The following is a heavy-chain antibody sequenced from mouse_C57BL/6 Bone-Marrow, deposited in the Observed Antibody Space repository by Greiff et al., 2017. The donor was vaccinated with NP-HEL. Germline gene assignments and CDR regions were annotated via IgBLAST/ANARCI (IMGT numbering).Heavy chain of an antibody. J-gene: IGHJ1*03. D-gene: IGHD1-1*01. Sequence: VKLQESGPELVKPGASVKISCKASGYAFSSSWMNWVKQRPGKGLEWIGRIYPGDGDTNYNGKFKGKATLTADKSSSTAYMQLSRLTSEDSAVYFCARGVLLRAWYFDVWGTGTTVTVSS. CDR3: ARGVLLRAWYFDV. CDR2: IYPGDGDT. V-gene: IGHV1-82*01. CDR1: GYAFSSSW.